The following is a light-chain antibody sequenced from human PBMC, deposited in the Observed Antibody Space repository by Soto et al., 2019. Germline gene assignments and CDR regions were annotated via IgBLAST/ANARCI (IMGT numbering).Light chain of an antibody. Sequence: QSVLTQPASVSGSPGQSITIACTGTSSDVGGYNYVSWYQQHPGEAPKLMIYYVSNRPSGVSNRFSGSKSGNTASLTISGLQAEDEAEYYCSSYTSSSTWVFGGGTKLTVL. CDR1: SSDVGGYNY. J-gene: IGLJ3*02. CDR2: YVS. V-gene: IGLV2-14*01. CDR3: SSYTSSSTWV.